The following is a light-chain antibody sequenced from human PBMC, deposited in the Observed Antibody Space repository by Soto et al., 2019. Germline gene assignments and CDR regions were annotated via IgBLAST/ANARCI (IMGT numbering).Light chain of an antibody. V-gene: IGLV1-44*01. CDR3: AAWDNSLNGYV. J-gene: IGLJ1*01. CDR1: SPNIGSTR. Sequence: SVLTQPPSAAGTPGQRVALSCSGASPNIGSTRANWYRQLPGSAPKLLIYSDNQRPSGVPDRFSGSKSGTSASLAISGLQSEDEADYYCAAWDNSLNGYVFGTGTKVTVL. CDR2: SDN.